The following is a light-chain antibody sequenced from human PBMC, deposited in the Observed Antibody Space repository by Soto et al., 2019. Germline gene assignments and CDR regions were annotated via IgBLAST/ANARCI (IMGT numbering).Light chain of an antibody. J-gene: IGKJ1*01. Sequence: DILMTQSPATLSVSPGEGATLSCRASRSVNLDLAWYQQKSGQAPRLLIYRASKRATDVPARFSGSGSGTDFTLTISSLQSEDVAVYHCQQYNKWPRTFGQGTKVEIK. CDR3: QQYNKWPRT. CDR1: RSVNLD. V-gene: IGKV3-15*01. CDR2: RAS.